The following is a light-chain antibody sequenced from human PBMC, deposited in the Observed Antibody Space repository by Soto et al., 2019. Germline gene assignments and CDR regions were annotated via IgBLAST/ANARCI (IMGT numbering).Light chain of an antibody. CDR3: QQYDSYSQT. CDR1: QSIDKY. CDR2: AAS. V-gene: IGKV1-16*01. J-gene: IGKJ1*01. Sequence: DVQLPQSPSSLSAFVGDRVIITCRASQSIDKYLNWYQQKPGKGPNLLIYAASNLRTGVPSRFSGSGSGTEFTLTISSLQPDDFATYYCQQYDSYSQTFGQGTKVDI.